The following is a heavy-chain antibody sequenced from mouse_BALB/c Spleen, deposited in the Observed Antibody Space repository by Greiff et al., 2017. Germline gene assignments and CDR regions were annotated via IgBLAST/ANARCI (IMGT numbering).Heavy chain of an antibody. CDR1: GFTFSDYY. J-gene: IGHJ4*01. V-gene: IGHV5-4*02. CDR3: ARGGSMITAYAMDY. Sequence: EVQGVESGGGLVKPGGSLKLSCAASGFTFSDYYMYWVRQTPEKRLEWVATISDGGSYTYYPDSVKGRFTISRDNAKNNLYLQMSSLKSEDTAMYYCARGGSMITAYAMDYWGQGTSVTVSS. D-gene: IGHD2-4*01. CDR2: ISDGGSYT.